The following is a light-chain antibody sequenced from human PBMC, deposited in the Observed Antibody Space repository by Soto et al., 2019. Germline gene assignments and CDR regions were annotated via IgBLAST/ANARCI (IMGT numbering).Light chain of an antibody. V-gene: IGKV3-15*01. CDR1: QSVSSN. J-gene: IGKJ1*01. CDR3: QQYNNWPWT. CDR2: GAS. Sequence: EIVMTQSPATLSVSPGERATLFCRASQSVSSNLAWYQQKPGQAPRLLIYGASTRATGIPARFSGSRSGTEFTLTISSLQSEDFAVYYCQQYNNWPWTFGQGTKVEIK.